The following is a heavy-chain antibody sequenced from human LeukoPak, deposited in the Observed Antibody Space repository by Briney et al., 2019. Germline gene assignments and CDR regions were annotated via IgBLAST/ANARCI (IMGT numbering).Heavy chain of an antibody. CDR2: ISSSSSYI. J-gene: IGHJ4*02. CDR1: GFTFSDHY. Sequence: PGGSLRLSCAASGFTFSDHYMDWVRQAPGKGLEWVSSISSSSSYIYYAGSVKGRFTISRDNAKNSLYLQMNSLRAEDTAVYYCASGAGSSEADYWGQGTLVTVSS. V-gene: IGHV3-21*01. CDR3: ASGAGSSEADY. D-gene: IGHD1-26*01.